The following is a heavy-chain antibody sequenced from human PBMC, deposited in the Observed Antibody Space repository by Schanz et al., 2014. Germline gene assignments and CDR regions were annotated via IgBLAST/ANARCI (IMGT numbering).Heavy chain of an antibody. CDR2: ISAYNGNT. J-gene: IGHJ4*02. Sequence: QVQLVQSGAEVKKPGSPVKVSCKASGYTFTSYGINWVRQAPGQGLEWMGWISAYNGNTNYAQKFQGWVTMTRDTSISTAYMELSRLKSDDTAVYYCARAFGGYDPAGALDYWGQGTLVTVSS. CDR3: ARAFGGYDPAGALDY. V-gene: IGHV1-18*01. CDR1: GYTFTSYG. D-gene: IGHD5-12*01.